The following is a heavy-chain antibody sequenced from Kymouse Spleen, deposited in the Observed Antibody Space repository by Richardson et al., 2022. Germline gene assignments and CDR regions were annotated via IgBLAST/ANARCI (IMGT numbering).Heavy chain of an antibody. CDR2: INSDGSST. V-gene: IGHV3-74*01. Sequence: EVQLVESGGGLVQPGGSLRLSCAASGFTFSSYWMHWVRQAPGKGLVWVSRINSDGSSTSYADSVKGRFTISRDNAKNTLYLQMNSLRAEDTAVYYCARGRITMVRGVIPHFDYWGQGTLVTVSS. D-gene: IGHD3-10*01. CDR1: GFTFSSYW. J-gene: IGHJ4*02. CDR3: ARGRITMVRGVIPHFDY.